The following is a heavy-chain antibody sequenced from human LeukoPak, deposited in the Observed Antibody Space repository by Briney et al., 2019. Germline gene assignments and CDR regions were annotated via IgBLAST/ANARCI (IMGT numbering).Heavy chain of an antibody. CDR3: ARGGGSTGYYMDV. V-gene: IGHV4-4*07. CDR2: IHTSGST. D-gene: IGHD3-16*01. J-gene: IGHJ6*03. CDR1: GGSISSYY. Sequence: SETLSLTCTVSGGSISSYYWNWIRQPAGKGLEWIGRIHTSGSTNYNPSLKSRVTISVDTSKNQFSLKLSSVTAADTAVYYCARGGGSTGYYMDVWGKGTTVTVSS.